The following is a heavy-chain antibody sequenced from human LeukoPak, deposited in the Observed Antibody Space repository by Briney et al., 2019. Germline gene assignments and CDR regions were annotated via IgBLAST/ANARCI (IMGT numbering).Heavy chain of an antibody. CDR1: GYTFSRYD. Sequence: GGTQTLPCAASGYTFSRYDMSWPRQAPGKGLEWLSANSGSGGSTYYAHSVEGRFTLSRDNSKNTLYVQMNSLRAEDTAVYYCARAPRFGARATEYYYYYMDVWGKGTTVTVSS. V-gene: IGHV3-23*01. CDR3: ARAPRFGARATEYYYYYMDV. CDR2: NSGSGGST. D-gene: IGHD3-16*01. J-gene: IGHJ6*03.